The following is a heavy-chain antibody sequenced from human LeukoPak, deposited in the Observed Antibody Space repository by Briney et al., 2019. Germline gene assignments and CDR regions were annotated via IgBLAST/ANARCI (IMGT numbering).Heavy chain of an antibody. J-gene: IGHJ4*02. CDR1: GFTFSSYW. D-gene: IGHD1-26*01. CDR3: ARDRRSQWELPGGVDY. CDR2: IKQDGSEK. V-gene: IGHV3-7*01. Sequence: GGSLRLSCAAPGFTFSSYWMSWVRQAPGKGLEWVANIKQDGSEKYYVDSVKGRLTNSRDNAKNSLYLQMNSLRAEDTAVYYCARDRRSQWELPGGVDYWGQGTLVTVSS.